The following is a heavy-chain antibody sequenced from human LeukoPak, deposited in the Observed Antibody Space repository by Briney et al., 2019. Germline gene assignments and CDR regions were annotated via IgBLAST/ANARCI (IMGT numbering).Heavy chain of an antibody. CDR2: INSDGSST. V-gene: IGHV3-74*01. J-gene: IGHJ6*03. Sequence: GRSLRLSCAASGFTFSSYWMHWVRQAPGKGLVWVSRINSDGSSTSYADSVKGRFTISRDNAKNTLYLQMNSLGAEDTAVYYCARDGLLWFGERYYYYMDVWGKGTTVTVSS. CDR3: ARDGLLWFGERYYYYMDV. D-gene: IGHD3-10*01. CDR1: GFTFSSYW.